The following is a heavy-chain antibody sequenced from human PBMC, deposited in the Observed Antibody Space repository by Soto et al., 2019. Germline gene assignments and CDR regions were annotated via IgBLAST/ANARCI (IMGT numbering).Heavy chain of an antibody. CDR1: GFSLSISGVG. CDR2: IYWDDDK. CDR3: AHRQTYCGGNCYSGFDY. Sequence: QITLKESGPPLVKPTQTLTLTCTFSGFSLSISGVGVGWIRQPPGKALEWLALIYWDDDKRYSPSLKSRLTITKDTSKNQVVLTMTNMDPVDTATYYCAHRQTYCGGNCYSGFDYWGQGTLVTVSS. D-gene: IGHD2-21*02. V-gene: IGHV2-5*02. J-gene: IGHJ4*02.